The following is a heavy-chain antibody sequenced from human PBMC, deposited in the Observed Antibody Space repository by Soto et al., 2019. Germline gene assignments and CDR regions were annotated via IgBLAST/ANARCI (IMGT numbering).Heavy chain of an antibody. Sequence: GGSLRLSCAASGFTFSSYGMHWVRQAPGKGLEWVAVIWYDGSNKYYADSVKGRFTISRDNPKNTLYLQMNSLRAEDTAVYYCASGDDYYDSSGHYFDYWGQGTLVTVSS. D-gene: IGHD3-22*01. V-gene: IGHV3-33*01. J-gene: IGHJ4*02. CDR2: IWYDGSNK. CDR1: GFTFSSYG. CDR3: ASGDDYYDSSGHYFDY.